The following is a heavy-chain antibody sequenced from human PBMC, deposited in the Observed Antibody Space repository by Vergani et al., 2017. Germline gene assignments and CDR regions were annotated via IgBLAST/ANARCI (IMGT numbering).Heavy chain of an antibody. Sequence: QVQLVQSGAEVKKPGASVKVSCKVSGYTLTELSMHWVRQAPGKGLEWMGRIIPVFGIADYSQKFQDRVTITADESTNTSYMHLSSLSSDDTAVYFCAKLHTYRWQFSFDVWGRGTHVTVSS. CDR1: GYTLTELS. J-gene: IGHJ2*01. CDR2: IIPVFGIA. D-gene: IGHD2-8*02. V-gene: IGHV1-69*18. CDR3: AKLHTYRWQFSFDV.